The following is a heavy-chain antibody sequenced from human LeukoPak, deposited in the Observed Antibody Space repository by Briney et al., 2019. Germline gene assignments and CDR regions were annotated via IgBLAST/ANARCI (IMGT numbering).Heavy chain of an antibody. Sequence: ASVKVSCKTSGYTFTSYYMHWVRQAPGQGLEWMGIINPSGGSTSYAQKFQGRVTMTRGMSTSTVYMELSSLRSEDTAVYYCARVDYRYYYYMDVWGKGTTVTISS. CDR1: GYTFTSYY. D-gene: IGHD3/OR15-3a*01. J-gene: IGHJ6*03. V-gene: IGHV1-46*01. CDR3: ARVDYRYYYYMDV. CDR2: INPSGGST.